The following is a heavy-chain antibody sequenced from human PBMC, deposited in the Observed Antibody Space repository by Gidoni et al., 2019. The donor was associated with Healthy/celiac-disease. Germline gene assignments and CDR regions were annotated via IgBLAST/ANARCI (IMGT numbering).Heavy chain of an antibody. Sequence: EVQLLESGGGLVQPGGSLRLSCAASGFTFSSYAMSGVRQAPGKGLEWVAAISGSGCSTYYADSVNGRFTFSRDKSKTSLYLQMNSRRAEDTAVYYWAKALAYCGGDSPPDAFDIWGEGTMVTVSS. V-gene: IGHV3-23*01. CDR1: GFTFSSYA. J-gene: IGHJ3*02. CDR3: AKALAYCGGDSPPDAFDI. CDR2: ISGSGCST. D-gene: IGHD2-21*01.